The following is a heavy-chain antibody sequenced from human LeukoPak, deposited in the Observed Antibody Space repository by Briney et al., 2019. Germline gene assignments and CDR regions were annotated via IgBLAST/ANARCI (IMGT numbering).Heavy chain of an antibody. V-gene: IGHV4-34*01. D-gene: IGHD2-2*01. CDR2: INHSGST. J-gene: IGHJ3*02. CDR1: GGSFSGYY. CDR3: ARGVRIVVVPAASGYAFDI. Sequence: NPSETLSLTCAVYGGSFSGYYWSWIRQPPGKGQERIGEINHSGSTNYNPSLKSRVTISVDTSKNQFSLKLSSVTAADTAVYYCARGVRIVVVPAASGYAFDIWGQGTMVTVSS.